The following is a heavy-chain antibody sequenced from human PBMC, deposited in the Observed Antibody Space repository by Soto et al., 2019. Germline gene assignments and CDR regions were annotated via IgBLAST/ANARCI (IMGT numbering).Heavy chain of an antibody. CDR3: ARSYLGSYYFDY. D-gene: IGHD1-26*01. V-gene: IGHV1-69*13. Sequence: SVKVSCKASGGTFSSYAISWVRQAPGQGLEWMGGIIPIFGTANYAQKFQGRVTITADESTSTAYMELSSPRSEDTAVYYCARSYLGSYYFDYWGQGTLVTVSS. CDR1: GGTFSSYA. J-gene: IGHJ4*01. CDR2: IIPIFGTA.